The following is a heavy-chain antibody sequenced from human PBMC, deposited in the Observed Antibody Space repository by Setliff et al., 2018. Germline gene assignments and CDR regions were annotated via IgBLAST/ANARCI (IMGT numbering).Heavy chain of an antibody. V-gene: IGHV1-18*01. Sequence: ASVKVSCKASGYTFTSYGISWVRQAPGQGLEWMGWISAYNGNTNYAQKLQGRVTMTTDTSTSTAYMELRSLRSDDTAVYYCARVRGDYGDQEFDYWGQGTLVPVSS. CDR3: ARVRGDYGDQEFDY. CDR2: ISAYNGNT. D-gene: IGHD4-17*01. J-gene: IGHJ4*02. CDR1: GYTFTSYG.